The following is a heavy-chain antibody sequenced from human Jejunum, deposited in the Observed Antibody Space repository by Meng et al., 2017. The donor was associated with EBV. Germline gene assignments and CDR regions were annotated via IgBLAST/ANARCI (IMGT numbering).Heavy chain of an antibody. V-gene: IGHV7-4-1*02. CDR2: INAETSDP. CDR3: APSNTYYFAY. D-gene: IGHD3-3*02. CDR1: VYTFTSYG. Sequence: QVPLGQQGVECENHGGFMKCSCKTYVYTFTSYGLNWVRQAHGQGLGWMGWINAETSDPTYAKRFTGRFVVSLDTSVSTAYLQISSLKAEDTAIYYCAPSNTYYFAYWGQGTLVTVSS. J-gene: IGHJ4*02.